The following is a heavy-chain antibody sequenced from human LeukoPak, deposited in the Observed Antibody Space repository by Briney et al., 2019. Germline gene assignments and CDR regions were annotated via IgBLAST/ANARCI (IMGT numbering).Heavy chain of an antibody. J-gene: IGHJ3*02. V-gene: IGHV1-69*06. Sequence: SVKVSCKASGGTFSSYAISWVRQAPGQGLEWMGGIIPIFGTANYAQKFQGRVTITADKSTSTAYMELSSLRSEDTAVYYCARDRGVCSSTSCHAFDIWGQGTMVTVSS. CDR3: ARDRGVCSSTSCHAFDI. D-gene: IGHD2-2*01. CDR1: GGTFSSYA. CDR2: IIPIFGTA.